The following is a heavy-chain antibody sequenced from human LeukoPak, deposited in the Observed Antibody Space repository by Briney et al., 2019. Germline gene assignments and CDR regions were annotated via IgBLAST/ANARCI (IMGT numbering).Heavy chain of an antibody. CDR3: AREFPYGDSYYFDY. V-gene: IGHV3-30*04. Sequence: GGSLRLSCAASGFTFSSYTMHWVRQAPGKGLEWVEVISYDGSNKYYADSVKGRFTISRDNSKNTLYLQMNSLRAEDTAVYYCAREFPYGDSYYFDYWGQGTLVTVSS. CDR1: GFTFSSYT. CDR2: ISYDGSNK. D-gene: IGHD4-17*01. J-gene: IGHJ4*02.